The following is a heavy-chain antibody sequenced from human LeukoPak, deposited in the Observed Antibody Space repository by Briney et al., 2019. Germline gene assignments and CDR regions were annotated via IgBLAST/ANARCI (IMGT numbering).Heavy chain of an antibody. D-gene: IGHD2-2*01. CDR3: ARIEVLCSSTSCPRWFDP. V-gene: IGHV4-59*01. CDR2: IYYSGST. J-gene: IGHJ5*02. Sequence: SETLSLTCTVSGGSISSYYWSWIRQPPGKGLEWIGYIYYSGSTNYNPSLKSRVTISVDTSKNQFSLKLSSATAADTAVYYCARIEVLCSSTSCPRWFDPWGQGTLVTVSS. CDR1: GGSISSYY.